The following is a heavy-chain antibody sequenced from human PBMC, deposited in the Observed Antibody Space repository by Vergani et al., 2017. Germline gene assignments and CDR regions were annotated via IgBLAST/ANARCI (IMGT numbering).Heavy chain of an antibody. Sequence: QVQLVQSGAEVKKPGSSVKVSCKASGCTFSSYAISWVRQAPGQGLEWMGGIIPIFGTANYAQKFQGRVTITADESPSTAYMELSSLRSEDTAVYYCARPFFGSKPLVDWGQGTLVTVSS. CDR3: ARPFFGSKPLVD. CDR1: GCTFSSYA. D-gene: IGHD2-2*01. CDR2: IIPIFGTA. V-gene: IGHV1-69*01. J-gene: IGHJ1*01.